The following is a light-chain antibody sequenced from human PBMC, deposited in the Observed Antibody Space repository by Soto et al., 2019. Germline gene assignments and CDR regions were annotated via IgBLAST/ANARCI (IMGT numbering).Light chain of an antibody. V-gene: IGKV2D-29*02. Sequence: DVVMTQPPLSLSVTPGQPASISCESSQSLLHITGETFLFWYLQKPGQSPQLLIYEVSTRVSGVPDRFSGSGSGTDFTLEISRVETDDVGIYYCMQSTQLPPTFGQGTRLE. CDR2: EVS. CDR3: MQSTQLPPT. CDR1: QSLLHITGETF. J-gene: IGKJ5*01.